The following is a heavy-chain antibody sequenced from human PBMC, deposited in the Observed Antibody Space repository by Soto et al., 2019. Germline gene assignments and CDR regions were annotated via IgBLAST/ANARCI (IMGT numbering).Heavy chain of an antibody. J-gene: IGHJ5*02. CDR2: IIPIFGTA. V-gene: IGHV1-69*13. CDR3: ARGSGYYDSSGNYWFDP. Sequence: SVKVSCKASGGTFSSYAISWVRQAPGQGLEWMGGIIPIFGTANYAQKFQGRVTITADESTSTAYMELSSLRSEDTAVYYCARGSGYYDSSGNYWFDPWGQGTLVTVSS. CDR1: GGTFSSYA. D-gene: IGHD3-22*01.